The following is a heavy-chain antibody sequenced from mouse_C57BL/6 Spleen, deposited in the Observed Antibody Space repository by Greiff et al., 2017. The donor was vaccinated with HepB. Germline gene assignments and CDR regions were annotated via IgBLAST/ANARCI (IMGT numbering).Heavy chain of an antibody. D-gene: IGHD2-5*01. CDR3: ARVYSNYEGYFDV. CDR2: ISDGGSYT. J-gene: IGHJ1*03. Sequence: VQLKESGGGLVKPGGSLKLSCAASGFTFSSYAMSWVRQTPEKRLEWVATISDGGSYTYYPDNVKGRFTISRDNAKNNLYLQMSHLKYEDTAMYYCARVYSNYEGYFDVWGTGTTVTVSS. CDR1: GFTFSSYA. V-gene: IGHV5-4*01.